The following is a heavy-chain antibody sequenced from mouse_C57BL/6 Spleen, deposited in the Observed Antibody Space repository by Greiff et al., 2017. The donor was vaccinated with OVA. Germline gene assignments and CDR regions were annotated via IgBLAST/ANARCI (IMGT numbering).Heavy chain of an antibody. Sequence: VQLQQPGAELVMPGASVKLSCKASGYTFTSYWMHWVKQRPGQGLEWIGEIDPSDSYTNYNQKFKGKSTLTVDKSSSTAYMQLSSLTSEDSAVYYCAIAYYSNFFAYWGQGTLVTVSA. CDR2: IDPSDSYT. CDR3: AIAYYSNFFAY. CDR1: GYTFTSYW. D-gene: IGHD2-5*01. V-gene: IGHV1-69*01. J-gene: IGHJ3*01.